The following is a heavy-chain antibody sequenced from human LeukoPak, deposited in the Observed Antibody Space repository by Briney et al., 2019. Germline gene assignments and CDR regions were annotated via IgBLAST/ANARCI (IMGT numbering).Heavy chain of an antibody. J-gene: IGHJ4*02. CDR3: AKGGEESWIQLWLLTGFDY. Sequence: GGSLRLSCAASGFTFSSYAMSWVRQAPGKGLEWVSAISGSGGSTYYADSVKGRFTISRDNSKNTLYLQMNSLRAEDTAVYYCAKGGEESWIQLWLLTGFDYWGQGTLVTVSS. CDR2: ISGSGGST. D-gene: IGHD5-18*01. CDR1: GFTFSSYA. V-gene: IGHV3-23*01.